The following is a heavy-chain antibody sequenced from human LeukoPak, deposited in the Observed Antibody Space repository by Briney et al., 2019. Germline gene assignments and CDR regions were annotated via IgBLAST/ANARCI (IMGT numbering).Heavy chain of an antibody. D-gene: IGHD3-9*01. CDR3: ASNPVRASGSYPIRYFDWYYYYYGIDV. CDR1: GFTVSSNY. Sequence: GGSLRLSCAASGFTVSSNYMSWVRQAPGKGLEWVSVIYSGGSTYYADSVKGRFTISRDNSKNTLYLQMNSLRAEDTAVYYCASNPVRASGSYPIRYFDWYYYYYGIDVWGQGTTVTVSS. V-gene: IGHV3-66*01. J-gene: IGHJ6*02. CDR2: IYSGGST.